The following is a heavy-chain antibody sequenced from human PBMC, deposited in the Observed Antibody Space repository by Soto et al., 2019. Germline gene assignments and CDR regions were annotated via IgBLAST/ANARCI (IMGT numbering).Heavy chain of an antibody. D-gene: IGHD4-4*01. CDR2: ISYDGSNK. CDR3: ARPLWRDDYNWGYFDL. J-gene: IGHJ2*01. Sequence: QVQLVESGGGVVQPGRSLRLSCAASGFTFSSYAMHWVRQVPGKGLDWVAVISYDGSNKYYADSVKGRFTISRDNSKNTLYLQMNSLRAEDTAVYYCARPLWRDDYNWGYFDLWGRGTLVTVSS. V-gene: IGHV3-30-3*01. CDR1: GFTFSSYA.